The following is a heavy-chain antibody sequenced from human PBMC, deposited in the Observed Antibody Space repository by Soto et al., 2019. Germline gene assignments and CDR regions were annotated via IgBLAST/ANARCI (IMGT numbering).Heavy chain of an antibody. V-gene: IGHV6-1*01. J-gene: IGHJ4*02. CDR2: AYYRSRWRY. CDR1: GDSVSNNGAT. Sequence: TCVISGDSVSNNGATWNWIRQSPSRGLEWLGRAYYRSRWRYDYAASVRGRITINPDTSKNQFSLQLNSVTPEDTAVYYCARDPPDFNSGLDYWGQGTMVTVSS. D-gene: IGHD6-19*01. CDR3: ARDPPDFNSGLDY.